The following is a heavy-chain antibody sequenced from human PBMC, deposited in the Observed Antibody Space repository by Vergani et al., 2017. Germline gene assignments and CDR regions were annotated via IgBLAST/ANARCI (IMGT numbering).Heavy chain of an antibody. CDR2: IYHSGST. J-gene: IGHJ4*02. D-gene: IGHD2-2*01. Sequence: QVQLQESGPGLVKPSETLSLTCTVSGYSISSGYYWGWIRQPPGKGLEWIGSIYHSGSTYYNPSLKSRVTISVDTSKNQFSLKLSSVTAADTAVYYCARLYCSSTSCYFDYWGQGTLVTVSS. CDR3: ARLYCSSTSCYFDY. V-gene: IGHV4-38-2*02. CDR1: GYSISSGYY.